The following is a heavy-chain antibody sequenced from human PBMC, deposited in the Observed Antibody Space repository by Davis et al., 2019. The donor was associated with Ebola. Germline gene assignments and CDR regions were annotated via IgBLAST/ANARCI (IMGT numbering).Heavy chain of an antibody. CDR3: ASALSSGWLSYFDY. CDR2: ISAYNGNT. CDR1: GYTFTSYG. Sequence: ASVKVSCKASGYTFTSYGISWVRQAPGQGLEWMGWISAYNGNTNYAQKFQGRVTITADKSTSTAYMELSSLRSEDTAVYYCASALSSGWLSYFDYWGQGTLVTVSS. V-gene: IGHV1-18*01. J-gene: IGHJ4*02. D-gene: IGHD6-19*01.